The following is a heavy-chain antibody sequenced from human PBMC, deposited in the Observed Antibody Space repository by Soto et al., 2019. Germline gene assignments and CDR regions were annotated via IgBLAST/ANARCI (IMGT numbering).Heavy chain of an antibody. CDR1: AGSISSSSYY. CDR2: IYYSGST. Sequence: QLKLQESGPGLVKPSETLSRTCPVSAGSISSSSYYWGWIRQPPGKGLEWIGSIYYSGSTYYHPSLKSRVTISVDTSKIQHSLKLSSVTAADTAVYYCATCSGSAPFDYWGQGTMVTVSS. J-gene: IGHJ4*02. CDR3: ATCSGSAPFDY. V-gene: IGHV4-39*01. D-gene: IGHD1-26*01.